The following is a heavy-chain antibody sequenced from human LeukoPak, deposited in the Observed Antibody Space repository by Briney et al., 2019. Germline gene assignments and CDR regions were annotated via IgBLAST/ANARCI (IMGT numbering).Heavy chain of an antibody. V-gene: IGHV4-59*01. CDR3: ARIYYYDSSGYSNWFDP. J-gene: IGHJ5*02. CDR1: GGSISSYY. CDR2: IYYSGST. Sequence: PSETLSLTCTVSGGSISSYYWSWIRQPPGKGLEWIGYIYYSGSTNYNPSLKSRVTISVDTSKNQFSLELSSVTAADTAVYYCARIYYYDSSGYSNWFDPWGQGTLVTVSS. D-gene: IGHD3-22*01.